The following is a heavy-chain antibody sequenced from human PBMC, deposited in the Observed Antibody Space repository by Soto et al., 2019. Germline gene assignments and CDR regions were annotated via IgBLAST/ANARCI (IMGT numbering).Heavy chain of an antibody. D-gene: IGHD3-16*01. Sequence: SQTLARTCAISGYSVSINIAAFKWIRHSPSRGLECLGRTYYSSKWYNDYALSVKSRITINQDTSKNQFSLQLNSVTPEYTAVYYCARDSRTWMGEWSEQWGPGTMLNVSS. CDR3: ARDSRTWMGEWSEQ. V-gene: IGHV6-1*01. J-gene: IGHJ4*02. CDR1: GYSVSINIAA. CDR2: TYYSSKWYN.